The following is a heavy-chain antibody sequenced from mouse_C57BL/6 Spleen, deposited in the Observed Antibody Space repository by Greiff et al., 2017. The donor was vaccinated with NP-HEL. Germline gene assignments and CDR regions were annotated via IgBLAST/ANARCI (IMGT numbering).Heavy chain of an antibody. CDR1: GYTFTNYW. Sequence: VKLMESGAELVRPGTSVKMSCKASGYTFTNYWIGWAKQRPGHGLEWIGDIYPGGGYTNYNEKFKGKATLTADKSSSTAYMQFSSLTSEDSAIYYCARRRGGEGTLYFDVWGTGTTVTVSS. V-gene: IGHV1-63*01. D-gene: IGHD2-14*01. CDR2: IYPGGGYT. J-gene: IGHJ1*03. CDR3: ARRRGGEGTLYFDV.